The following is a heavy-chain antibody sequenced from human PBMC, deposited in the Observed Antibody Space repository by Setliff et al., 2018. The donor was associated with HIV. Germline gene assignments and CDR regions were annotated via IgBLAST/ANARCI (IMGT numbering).Heavy chain of an antibody. Sequence: PSETLSLTCSVSGGSISSYYWNWIRQPAGKGLEWIGRIFSSGTTNYNPSLQSRITMSVDTSKNQFSLKLSSVTAADTAVYYCARKGKYYYDSSGYSNWGQGTLVTVSS. CDR1: GGSISSYY. J-gene: IGHJ4*02. D-gene: IGHD3-22*01. CDR2: IFSSGTT. V-gene: IGHV4-4*07. CDR3: ARKGKYYYDSSGYSN.